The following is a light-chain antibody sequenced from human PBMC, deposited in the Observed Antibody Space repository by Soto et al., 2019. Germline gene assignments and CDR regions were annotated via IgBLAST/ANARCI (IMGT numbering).Light chain of an antibody. CDR1: SGQSSYI. J-gene: IGLJ2*01. CDR2: LEGSGSY. V-gene: IGLV4-60*02. Sequence: QSVLTQSSSASASLGSSVTLTCTLSSGQSSYIIAWHQQQPGKAPRYLMKLEGSGSYNKGSGVPDRFSGSSSGADRYLTISNLQFEDEANYYCETWDSNTRVFGGGTKLTVL. CDR3: ETWDSNTRV.